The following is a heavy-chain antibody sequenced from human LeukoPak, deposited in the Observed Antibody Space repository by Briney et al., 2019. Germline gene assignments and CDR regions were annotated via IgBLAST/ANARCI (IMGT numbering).Heavy chain of an antibody. Sequence: SETLSLTCTVSDYSISSGYYWGWIRQPPGKGLEWIGSIYHSGSTYYNPSLKSRVTISVDTSKNQFSLKLSSVTAADTAVYYCARETGYYDSSGYYLALQYWYFDLWGRGTLVTVSS. CDR1: DYSISSGYY. V-gene: IGHV4-38-2*02. J-gene: IGHJ2*01. D-gene: IGHD3-22*01. CDR3: ARETGYYDSSGYYLALQYWYFDL. CDR2: IYHSGST.